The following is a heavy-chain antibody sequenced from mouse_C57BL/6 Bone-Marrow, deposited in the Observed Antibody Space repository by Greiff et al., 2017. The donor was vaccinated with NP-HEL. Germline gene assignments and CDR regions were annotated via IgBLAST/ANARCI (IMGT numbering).Heavy chain of an antibody. Sequence: EVKLVESGGGLVQPKGSLKLSCAASGFSFNTYAMNWVRQAPGKGLEWVARIRSKSNNYATYYADSVKDRFTISRDDSESMLYLQMNNLKAEDTAMYYCVRHTGSSYAAWFAYWGQGTLVTVSA. D-gene: IGHD1-1*01. CDR1: GFSFNTYA. V-gene: IGHV10-1*01. J-gene: IGHJ3*01. CDR3: VRHTGSSYAAWFAY. CDR2: IRSKSNNYAT.